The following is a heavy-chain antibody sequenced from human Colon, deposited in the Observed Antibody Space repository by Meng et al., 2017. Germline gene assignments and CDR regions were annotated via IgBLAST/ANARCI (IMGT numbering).Heavy chain of an antibody. CDR3: ARIDYGGNGIEKYFFDY. V-gene: IGHV4-4*02. Sequence: QGQLQESGPGLVKPSGTLSLTCAVSGGSSSSNYWWSWVRQSPKNGLEWIGEIHHGGTTNYNPSLKSRVTISVDTSNNQFSLKLSSVTAADTAVYYCARIDYGGNGIEKYFFDYWGQGTLVTVSS. D-gene: IGHD4-23*01. J-gene: IGHJ4*02. CDR2: IHHGGTT. CDR1: GGSSSSNYW.